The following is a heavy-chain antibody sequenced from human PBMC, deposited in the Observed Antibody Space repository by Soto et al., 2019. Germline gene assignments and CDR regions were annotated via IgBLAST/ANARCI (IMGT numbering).Heavy chain of an antibody. V-gene: IGHV4-4*02. CDR3: ARGGSNDWQVAFDI. Sequence: PSETLSLTCFVSGDSINNTYWWSWVRQAPEKGLEWIGEIYHTGGRSYMPSLRGRITLSVDTSKNQFSLKLTSVTAADTAVYYCARGGSNDWQVAFDIWGQGTMVTVSS. J-gene: IGHJ3*02. CDR1: GDSINNTYW. D-gene: IGHD3-9*01. CDR2: IYHTGGR.